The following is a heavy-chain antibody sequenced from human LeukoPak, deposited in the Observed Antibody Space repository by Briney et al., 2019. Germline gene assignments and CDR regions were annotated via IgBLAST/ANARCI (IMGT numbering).Heavy chain of an antibody. J-gene: IGHJ5*02. CDR2: IYYSGST. Sequence: SETLSLTCTVSGGSISSSSYYWGWIRQPPGKGLEWIGSIYYSGSTYYNPSLKSRVTISVGTSKNQFPLKLSSVTAADTAVYYCARTYSSSWYNWFDPWGQGTLVTVSS. CDR3: ARTYSSSWYNWFDP. V-gene: IGHV4-39*01. D-gene: IGHD6-13*01. CDR1: GGSISSSSYY.